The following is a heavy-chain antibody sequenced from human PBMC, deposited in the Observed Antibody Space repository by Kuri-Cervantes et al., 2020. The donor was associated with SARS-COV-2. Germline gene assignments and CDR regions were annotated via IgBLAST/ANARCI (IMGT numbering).Heavy chain of an antibody. CDR3: AGETYYYDSSGEVKDY. J-gene: IGHJ4*02. D-gene: IGHD3-22*01. Sequence: GGSLRPPCEPSGLTFSSYSMNWVRQAPGKGLEWVSSISSTSSYIYYADSVKGRFTISRDNSKNTLYLQMDSLRADDTAVYYCAGETYYYDSSGEVKDYWGQGTLVTVSS. V-gene: IGHV3-21*01. CDR2: ISSTSSYI. CDR1: GLTFSSYS.